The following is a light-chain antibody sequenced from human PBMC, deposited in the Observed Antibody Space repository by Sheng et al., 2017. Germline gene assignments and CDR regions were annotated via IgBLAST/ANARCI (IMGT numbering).Light chain of an antibody. CDR2: KIP. CDR3: QTWDTTTVV. V-gene: IGLV3-1*01. Sequence: SYDLTQPPSLSVSPGQTASITCSGDKLGDKYVCWYKQKSGRVPHCWSCIKIPSGPQGSLERFSASTSGNTATLTISGAQALDEADYYCQTWDTTTVVFGGGTKLTVL. J-gene: IGLJ2*01. CDR1: KLGDKY.